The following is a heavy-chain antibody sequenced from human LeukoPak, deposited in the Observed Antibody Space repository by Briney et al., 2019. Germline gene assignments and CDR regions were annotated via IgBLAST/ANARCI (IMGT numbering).Heavy chain of an antibody. CDR3: ARDYGYGVTVMISDDY. V-gene: IGHV1-18*01. J-gene: IGHJ4*02. CDR2: ISGYNGNT. D-gene: IGHD5-12*01. Sequence: ASVKVSCKASGYTFNRYGITWVRQAPGQGLEWMGWISGYNGNTDYAQKLQGRVTMTTDTSTSTAYMELRSLRSDETAMYYCARDYGYGVTVMISDDYWGQGTLVTVSS. CDR1: GYTFNRYG.